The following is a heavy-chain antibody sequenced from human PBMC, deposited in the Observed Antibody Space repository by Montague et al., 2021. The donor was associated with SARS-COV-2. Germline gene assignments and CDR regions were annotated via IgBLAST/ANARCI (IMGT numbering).Heavy chain of an antibody. D-gene: IGHD3-3*02. CDR2: ISGDGRTI. V-gene: IGHV3-48*02. CDR1: DINFSKYS. J-gene: IGHJ4*02. CDR3: ATDLFAFRRSEGRDY. Sequence: SLRLSCAASDINFSKYSMNWVRQAPGKGLEWISYISGDGRTIYYADSVRGRFTISRDNAVRSLYVEMTRLRDEDTATYYCATDLFAFRRSEGRDYWGQGTLVTVSS.